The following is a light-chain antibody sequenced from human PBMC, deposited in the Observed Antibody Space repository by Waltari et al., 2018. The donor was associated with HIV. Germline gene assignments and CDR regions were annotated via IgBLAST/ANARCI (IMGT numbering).Light chain of an antibody. J-gene: IGKJ1*01. V-gene: IGKV1-39*01. CDR3: QQCYHTPPT. CDR1: RSISNH. CDR2: AAS. Sequence: DIELTQSPPSLSASVGDRVTITCRASRSISNHLTWFQQKPGKPPKLLMYAASTLQSGVPSRFSGSGSGTEFTLTISDLQPEDFATYFCQQCYHTPPTFGQGTNVEIK.